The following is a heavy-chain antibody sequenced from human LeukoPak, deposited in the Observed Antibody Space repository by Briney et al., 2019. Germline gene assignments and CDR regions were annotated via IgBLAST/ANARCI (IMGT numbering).Heavy chain of an antibody. CDR1: GGSISSYY. CDR3: AREIWSNDYVWGSYRYYFDY. Sequence: PSETLSLTCTVSGGSISSYYWSWIRQPPGKGLEWIGYIYYSGSTNYNPSLKSRVTISVDTSKNQFSLKLSSVTAADTAVYYCAREIWSNDYVWGSYRYYFDYWGQGTLVTVSS. J-gene: IGHJ4*02. D-gene: IGHD3-16*02. CDR2: IYYSGST. V-gene: IGHV4-59*01.